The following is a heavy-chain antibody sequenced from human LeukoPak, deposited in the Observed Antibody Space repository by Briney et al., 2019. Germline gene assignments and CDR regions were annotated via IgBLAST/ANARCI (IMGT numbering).Heavy chain of an antibody. CDR3: ARPSVGGISSSWYNWFDP. Sequence: ASVKVSCKASGYTFTSYAMNWVRQAPGQGLEWMGWINTNTGNPTYAQGFTGRFVFSLDTSVSTAYLQISSLRAEDTAVYYCARPSVGGISSSWYNWFDPWGQGTLVTVSS. V-gene: IGHV7-4-1*02. D-gene: IGHD6-13*01. J-gene: IGHJ5*02. CDR2: INTNTGNP. CDR1: GYTFTSYA.